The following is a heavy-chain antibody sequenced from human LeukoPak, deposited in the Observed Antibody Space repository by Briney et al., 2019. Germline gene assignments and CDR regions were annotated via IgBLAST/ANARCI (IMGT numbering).Heavy chain of an antibody. D-gene: IGHD3-22*01. V-gene: IGHV4-30-2*01. CDR3: ARGDSSYYYDSSGYSLTFDY. CDR1: GGSISSGGYS. J-gene: IGHJ4*02. CDR2: IYHSGST. Sequence: SETLSLTCAVSGGSISSGGYSWSWIRQPPGKGLEWIGYIYHSGSTYYNPSLKSRVTISVDRSKNQFSLKLSSVTAADTAVYYCARGDSSYYYDSSGYSLTFDYWGQGTLVTVSS.